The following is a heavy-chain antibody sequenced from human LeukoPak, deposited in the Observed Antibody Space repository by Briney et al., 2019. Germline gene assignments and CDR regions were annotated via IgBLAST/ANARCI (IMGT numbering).Heavy chain of an antibody. Sequence: ASVKVSCKASAYIFTDYYIHWVRQAPGQGLEWMGWINPDSGVTNFAQTFQGRVTMTRDTSISTAYMEVSSLTSDDTAMYYCARGLRGSEGYWGQGTLVTVSS. CDR2: INPDSGVT. V-gene: IGHV1-2*02. CDR3: ARGLRGSEGY. D-gene: IGHD3-10*01. J-gene: IGHJ4*02. CDR1: AYIFTDYY.